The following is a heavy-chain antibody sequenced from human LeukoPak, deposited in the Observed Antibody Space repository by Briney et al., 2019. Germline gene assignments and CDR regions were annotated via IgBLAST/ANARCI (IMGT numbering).Heavy chain of an antibody. CDR3: ARAARQGFTMIVVPFFYFDL. CDR1: GGSISGGASD. J-gene: IGHJ2*01. V-gene: IGHV4-31*03. D-gene: IGHD3-22*01. Sequence: KTSETLSLTCTVSGGSISGGASDWGWIRQHPKRGLEWVGYINHSGSTYYNPSLGSRVTMPVDTSKNQFSLKLSSVTAADSAVYYCARAARQGFTMIVVPFFYFDLWGRCTLVTVSS. CDR2: INHSGST.